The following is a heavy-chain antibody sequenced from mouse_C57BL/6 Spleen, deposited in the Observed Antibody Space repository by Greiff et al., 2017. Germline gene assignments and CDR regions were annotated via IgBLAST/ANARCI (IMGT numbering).Heavy chain of an antibody. D-gene: IGHD2-4*01. J-gene: IGHJ1*03. V-gene: IGHV1-53*01. Sequence: QVQLQQPGTELVKPGASVKLSCKASGYTFTSYWMHWVKQRPGQGLEWIGNINPSNGGTTYNEKFKSKATLTVDKSSSTAYMQLSSLTSEDSAVYYCARGASYYDYDGWYFDVWGTGTTVTVSS. CDR2: INPSNGGT. CDR1: GYTFTSYW. CDR3: ARGASYYDYDGWYFDV.